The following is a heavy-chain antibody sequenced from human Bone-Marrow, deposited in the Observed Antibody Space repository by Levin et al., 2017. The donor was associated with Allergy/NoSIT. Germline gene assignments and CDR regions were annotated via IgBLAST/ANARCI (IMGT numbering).Heavy chain of an antibody. V-gene: IGHV3-74*01. CDR1: GFSFSTYW. CDR3: TRAPRIPGNKSGWYDY. J-gene: IGHJ4*02. D-gene: IGHD6-19*01. CDR2: IDSESGT. Sequence: GESLKISCAASGFSFSTYWMHWVRQPPGKGLVWLAGIDSESGTNYAESGKGRLTILRDDAKNTLYLQMNSLRAEDTAVYYCTRAPRIPGNKSGWYDYWGQGTLVTVSS.